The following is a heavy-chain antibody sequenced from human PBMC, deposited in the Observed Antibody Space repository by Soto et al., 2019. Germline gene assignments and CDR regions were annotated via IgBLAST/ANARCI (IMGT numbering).Heavy chain of an antibody. J-gene: IGHJ6*02. CDR1: GGSITTHY. CDR3: ARGNDHYYDGVDV. D-gene: IGHD1-1*01. V-gene: IGHV4-59*11. CDR2: ISDIGST. Sequence: QVQLQESGPGLVKPSETLSLTCTVSGGSITTHYWSLIRQPPGKGLEWIGYISDIGSTNYNPSLKSRVTISLDKSKNQFSLKLNSVTAADTAVYYCARGNDHYYDGVDVWGQGTTVTVSS.